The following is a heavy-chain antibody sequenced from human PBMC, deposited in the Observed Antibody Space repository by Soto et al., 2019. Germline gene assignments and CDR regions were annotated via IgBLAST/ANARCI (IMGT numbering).Heavy chain of an antibody. V-gene: IGHV4-39*01. Sequence: QLQLQESGPGLVKPSETLSLTCTVSGGSISSSSYYWGWIRQPPGKGLEWIGSICYSGRTCYNPPLKSRVTISVDTSKNQFSLKLSSVTAADTAVYYCASSLRLGGLRFLGLRGVDYWGQGTLVTVSS. J-gene: IGHJ4*02. CDR3: ASSLRLGGLRFLGLRGVDY. D-gene: IGHD3-3*01. CDR1: GGSISSSSYY. CDR2: ICYSGRT.